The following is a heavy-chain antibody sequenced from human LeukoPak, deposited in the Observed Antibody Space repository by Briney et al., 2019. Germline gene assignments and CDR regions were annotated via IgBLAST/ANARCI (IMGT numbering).Heavy chain of an antibody. CDR2: IWYDGSNK. CDR1: GFTFSSYG. J-gene: IGHJ4*02. CDR3: AKEMYYYDSSGPIDY. D-gene: IGHD3-22*01. V-gene: IGHV3-33*06. Sequence: GGSLRLSCAASGFTFSSYGMHWVRQAPGKGLEWVAVIWYDGSNKYYADSVKGRFTISRDNSKNTLCLQMNSLRAEDTAVYYCAKEMYYYDSSGPIDYWGQGTLVTVSS.